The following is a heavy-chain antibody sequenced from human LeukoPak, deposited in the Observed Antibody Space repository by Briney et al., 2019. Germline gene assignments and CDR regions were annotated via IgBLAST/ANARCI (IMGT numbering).Heavy chain of an antibody. J-gene: IGHJ4*02. CDR1: GFTFSSYA. CDR3: WKGHYDRSGYCHGAFDY. Sequence: GRSLRLSCAASGFTFSSYAMHWVRQAPGKGLEWVAVISYDGSNKYYADSVKGRFTISRDNSKNTLYLQMNSLRAEDTAVYYCWKGHYDRSGYCHGAFDYWGQGTRVTVSS. D-gene: IGHD3-22*01. CDR2: ISYDGSNK. V-gene: IGHV3-30-3*01.